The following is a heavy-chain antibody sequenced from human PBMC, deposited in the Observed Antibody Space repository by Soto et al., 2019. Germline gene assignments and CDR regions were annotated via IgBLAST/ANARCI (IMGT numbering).Heavy chain of an antibody. CDR3: AIALRVSITMVRGVSGYFDY. CDR2: INHSGST. Sequence: PSETLSLTCAVYGGSFSGYYWSWIRQPPGKGLEWIGEINHSGSTNYNPSLKSRVTISVDTSKNQFSLKLSSVTAADTAVYYCAIALRVSITMVRGVSGYFDYWGQGTLVTVSS. V-gene: IGHV4-34*01. D-gene: IGHD3-10*01. J-gene: IGHJ4*02. CDR1: GGSFSGYY.